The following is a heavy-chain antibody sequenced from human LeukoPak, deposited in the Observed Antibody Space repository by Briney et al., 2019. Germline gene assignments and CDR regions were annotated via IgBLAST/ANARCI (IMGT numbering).Heavy chain of an antibody. D-gene: IGHD1-1*01. V-gene: IGHV4-39*01. CDR3: ARYFGTTGTPNY. J-gene: IGHJ4*02. CDR1: GGSISSSRYY. Sequence: SETLSLICTVSGGSISSSRYYWGWVRQPPGKGLEWIGSIYYSGSPYYHPSLKSRVTISVDTSKNQFALKLSSVTAADTAVYYCARYFGTTGTPNYWGQGTLVTVSS. CDR2: IYYSGSP.